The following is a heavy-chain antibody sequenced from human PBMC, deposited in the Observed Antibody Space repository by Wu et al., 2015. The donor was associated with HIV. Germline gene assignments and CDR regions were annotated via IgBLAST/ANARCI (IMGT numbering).Heavy chain of an antibody. Sequence: QVHLLQSGAEVKKSGSSVRVSCKASGATFSNYALSWVRQAPGQGLEWMGRLIPMYGAADYAQKFQGRVTITADVSTNTAYMVVNSLTSDDTAVYYCARSYYDDLTGYYIHGMDVWGQGTTVTVSS. V-gene: IGHV1-69*13. CDR3: ARSYYDDLTGYYIHGMDV. J-gene: IGHJ6*02. CDR1: GATFSNYA. D-gene: IGHD3-9*01. CDR2: LIPMYGAA.